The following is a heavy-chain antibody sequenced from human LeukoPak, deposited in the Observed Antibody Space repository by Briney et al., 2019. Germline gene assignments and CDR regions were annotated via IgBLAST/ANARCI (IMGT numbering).Heavy chain of an antibody. CDR2: IIPIFGTA. D-gene: IGHD1-14*01. Sequence: ASVKVSCKASGGTFSSYAISWVRQAPGQGIEWMGGIIPIFGTANYAQKFQGRVTITTDESTSTAYMELSSLRSEDTAVYYCARDRGTTFDAFDIWGQGTMVTVSS. CDR3: ARDRGTTFDAFDI. V-gene: IGHV1-69*05. J-gene: IGHJ3*02. CDR1: GGTFSSYA.